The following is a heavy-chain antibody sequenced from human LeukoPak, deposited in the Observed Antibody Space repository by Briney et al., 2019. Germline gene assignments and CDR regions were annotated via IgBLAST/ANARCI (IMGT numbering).Heavy chain of an antibody. CDR2: ISYDGSNK. Sequence: GRSLRLSCAASGFTFSSYARHWVRQAPAKGRGWVAVISYDGSNKYYADCVKGRFTISRDNSKNTLYLQMTSLRAEDTAVYYCARGSGGRTIWVVVPAAQSSSDDYCGMDVWGQGTTVTVSS. CDR1: GFTFSSYA. D-gene: IGHD2-2*01. J-gene: IGHJ6*02. CDR3: ARGSGGRTIWVVVPAAQSSSDDYCGMDV. V-gene: IGHV3-30-3*01.